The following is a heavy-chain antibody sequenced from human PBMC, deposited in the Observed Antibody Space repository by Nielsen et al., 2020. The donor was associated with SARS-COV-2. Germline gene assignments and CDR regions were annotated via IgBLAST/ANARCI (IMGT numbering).Heavy chain of an antibody. CDR3: ARDGSESSYYFDA. D-gene: IGHD1-26*01. CDR2: ISTSGNTI. V-gene: IGHV3-48*02. CDR1: GFTFSSYA. Sequence: GESLKISCAASGFTFSSYAMNWVRQAPGKGLEWVSYISTSGNTIYYADSVKGRFTISRDNAENSLYLQMNSLRDEDTAVYFCARDGSESSYYFDAWGQGTLVAVSS. J-gene: IGHJ4*02.